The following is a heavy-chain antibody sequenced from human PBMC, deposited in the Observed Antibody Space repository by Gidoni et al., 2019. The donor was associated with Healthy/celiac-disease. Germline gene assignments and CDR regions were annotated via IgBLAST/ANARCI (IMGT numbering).Heavy chain of an antibody. D-gene: IGHD3-22*01. CDR1: GGSFSGYY. J-gene: IGHJ4*02. CDR3: APTYYYDSSGYYFSPKDDY. V-gene: IGHV4-34*01. CDR2: INHSGST. Sequence: QVQLQQWGAGLLKPSETLSLTCAVYGGSFSGYYWRWIRQPPVKGLEWIGEINHSGSTNYNPSLKSRVTISVDTSKNQFSLKLSSVTAADTAVYYCAPTYYYDSSGYYFSPKDDYWGQGTLVTVSS.